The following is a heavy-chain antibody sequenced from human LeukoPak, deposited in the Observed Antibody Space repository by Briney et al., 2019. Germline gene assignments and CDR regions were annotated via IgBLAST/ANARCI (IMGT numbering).Heavy chain of an antibody. CDR3: ARGIVVVVAAHDAFDI. CDR1: GFTFSSYW. J-gene: IGHJ3*02. Sequence: GGSLRLSCAASGFTFSSYWMSWVRQAPGKGLESVANIKQDGSEKYYVDSVKGRFTISRDSAKNSLYLQMNSLRAEDTAVYYCARGIVVVVAAHDAFDIWGQGTMVTVSS. V-gene: IGHV3-7*04. CDR2: IKQDGSEK. D-gene: IGHD2-15*01.